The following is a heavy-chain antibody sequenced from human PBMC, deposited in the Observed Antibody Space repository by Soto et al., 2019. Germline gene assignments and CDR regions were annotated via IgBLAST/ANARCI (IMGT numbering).Heavy chain of an antibody. CDR2: IYPGDSDL. V-gene: IGHV5-51*03. CDR3: ARGYGTSGYWDAGIGYFDY. CDR1: GYSFNNYW. Sequence: EVQLVQSGAEVKKPGESLKISCKGSGYSFNNYWIGWVRQMPGKGLEWMGIIYPGDSDLRYSPSFQGQVTISADKSNNTAYLQWSSLKASNTAMYYCARGYGTSGYWDAGIGYFDYWGQGTLVTVSS. D-gene: IGHD3-22*01. J-gene: IGHJ4*02.